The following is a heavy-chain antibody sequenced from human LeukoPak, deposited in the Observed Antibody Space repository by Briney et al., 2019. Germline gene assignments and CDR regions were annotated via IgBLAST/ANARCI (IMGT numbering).Heavy chain of an antibody. CDR2: INPNSGGT. CDR1: GYTFTGYY. J-gene: IGHJ6*03. V-gene: IGHV1-2*02. CDR3: ARDWVDGYNRIHHYYYYMDV. Sequence: ASVKVSCKASGYTFTGYYMHWVRQAPGQGLEWMGWINPNSGGTNYAQKFQGRVTMTRDTSISTAYMELSRLGSDDTAVYYCARDWVDGYNRIHHYYYYMDVWGKGTTVTVSS. D-gene: IGHD5-24*01.